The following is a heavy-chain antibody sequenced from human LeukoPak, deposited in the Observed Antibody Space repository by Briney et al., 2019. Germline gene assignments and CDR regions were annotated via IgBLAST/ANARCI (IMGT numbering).Heavy chain of an antibody. V-gene: IGHV3-7*01. J-gene: IGHJ4*02. CDR3: ARVVWETDILADY. D-gene: IGHD3-9*01. CDR2: IKHDGSEK. Sequence: GGSLRLSCTASGFTFSSYWMNWVRQAPGKGLEWVANIKHDGSEKYHVDSVKGRFTISRDNAKNSLYLQMNSLRAEDTAVYYCARVVWETDILADYWGQGTLVTVSS. CDR1: GFTFSSYW.